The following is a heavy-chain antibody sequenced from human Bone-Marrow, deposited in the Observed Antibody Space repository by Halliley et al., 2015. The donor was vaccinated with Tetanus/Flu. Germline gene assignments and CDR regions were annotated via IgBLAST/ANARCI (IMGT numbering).Heavy chain of an antibody. CDR3: TFLRGSSGFHY. CDR1: GFTFSGSD. CDR2: MRTKDDNYAT. Sequence: CAASGFTFSGSDLDWVRQASGEGLEWVGRMRTKDDNYATLYAASVRGRFTISRDDSKNMAYLQMSGLDTEDTALYFCTFLRGSSGFHYWGQGTLVTVSS. D-gene: IGHD6-6*01. J-gene: IGHJ4*02. V-gene: IGHV3-73*01.